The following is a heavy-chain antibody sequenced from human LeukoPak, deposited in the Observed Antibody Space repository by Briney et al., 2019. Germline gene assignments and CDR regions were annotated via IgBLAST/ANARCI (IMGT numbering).Heavy chain of an antibody. J-gene: IGHJ4*02. CDR1: GFTFSSYE. CDR3: ARLDYGGNSGLRY. V-gene: IGHV3-48*03. CDR2: ISSSGSTI. D-gene: IGHD4-23*01. Sequence: PGGSLRLSWAASGFTFSSYEMNWVRQAPGKGLEWVSYISSSGSTIYYADSVKGRFTISRDNAKNSLYLQMNSLRAEDTAVYYCARLDYGGNSGLRYWGQGTLVTVSS.